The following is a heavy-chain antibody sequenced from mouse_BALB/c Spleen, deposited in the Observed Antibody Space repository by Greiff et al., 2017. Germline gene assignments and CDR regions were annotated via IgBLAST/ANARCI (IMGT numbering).Heavy chain of an antibody. Sequence: EVQLVESGGGLVKPGGSLKLSCAASGFTFSSYTMSWVRQTPEKRLEWVATISSGGSYTYYPDSVKGRFTISRDNAKNTLYLQMSSLKSEDTAMYYCTRENYDYDGRYAMEYWGQGTSVTVSS. J-gene: IGHJ4*01. D-gene: IGHD2-4*01. CDR1: GFTFSSYT. CDR3: TRENYDYDGRYAMEY. CDR2: ISSGGSYT. V-gene: IGHV5-6-4*01.